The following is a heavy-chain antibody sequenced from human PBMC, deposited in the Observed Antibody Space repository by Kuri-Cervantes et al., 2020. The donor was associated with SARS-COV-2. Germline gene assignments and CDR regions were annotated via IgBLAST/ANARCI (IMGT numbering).Heavy chain of an antibody. Sequence: GGSLRLSCVPSGFTFKTYTMTWVRQAPGKALEWVSSISGSGSYIYYADSVKGRFTISRDNSKNTLYLQMNSLRAEDTAVYYCAKCRGDFWSGYYLDYWGQGTLVTVSS. CDR2: ISGSGSYI. CDR3: AKCRGDFWSGYYLDY. J-gene: IGHJ4*02. V-gene: IGHV3-21*04. CDR1: GFTFKTYT. D-gene: IGHD3-3*01.